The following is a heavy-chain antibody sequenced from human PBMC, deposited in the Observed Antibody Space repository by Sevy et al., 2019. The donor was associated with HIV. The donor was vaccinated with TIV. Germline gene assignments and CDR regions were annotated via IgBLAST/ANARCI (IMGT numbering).Heavy chain of an antibody. D-gene: IGHD2-8*02. CDR1: GFTFSNAW. CDR2: IQSTTDGGTI. Sequence: ESLKISCVASGFTFSNAWMNWVRQAPGKGLEWVGRIQSTTDGGTIDYAAPVKGRFTISRDDSKNMLYLQMNSLKTEDTGVYYCTTDPIILLLVTDGVAVWGQGTTVTVSS. V-gene: IGHV3-15*01. CDR3: TTDPIILLLVTDGVAV. J-gene: IGHJ6*02.